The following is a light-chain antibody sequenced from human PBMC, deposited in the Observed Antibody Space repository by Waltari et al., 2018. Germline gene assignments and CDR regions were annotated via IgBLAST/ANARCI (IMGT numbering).Light chain of an antibody. CDR2: EVN. J-gene: IGLJ1*01. V-gene: IGLV2-23*02. CDR3: CSYAGSGIYV. CDR1: SSDVGRYNL. Sequence: QSALTQPASVSGSPGQSITIYCSGTSSDVGRYNLVPWFQQYPDKAPKLIIFEVNKRPSGVSNRFSGSKSGNTASLTISGLQAEDEADYYCCSYAGSGIYVFGTGAKVTVL.